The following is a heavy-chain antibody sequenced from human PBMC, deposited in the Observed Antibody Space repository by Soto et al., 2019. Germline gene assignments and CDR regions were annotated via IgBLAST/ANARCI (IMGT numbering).Heavy chain of an antibody. J-gene: IGHJ4*02. Sequence: SETLSLTCTVSGGSINNNHYYWGWVRQPPGKGLEWIASISYSGTTYYNPSLKSRVTKSIDTSRNQFSLKVTSVTAADTAVYYCARSIVGVTALDYWGQGTRVTVSS. CDR3: ARSIVGVTALDY. CDR1: GGSINNNHYY. D-gene: IGHD2-21*02. CDR2: ISYSGTT. V-gene: IGHV4-39*01.